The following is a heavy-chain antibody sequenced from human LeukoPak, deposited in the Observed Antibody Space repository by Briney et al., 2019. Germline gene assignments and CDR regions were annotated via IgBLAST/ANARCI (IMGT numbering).Heavy chain of an antibody. CDR2: IYYSGST. Sequence: SETLSLTCTVSGGSISSYYWSWIRQPPGKGLEWIGYIYYSGSTNYNPSLKSRVTISVDKSKNQFSLKLSSVTAADTAVYYCARGIRAYYFDYWGQGTLVTVSS. J-gene: IGHJ4*02. V-gene: IGHV4-59*12. CDR3: ARGIRAYYFDY. D-gene: IGHD2/OR15-2a*01. CDR1: GGSISSYY.